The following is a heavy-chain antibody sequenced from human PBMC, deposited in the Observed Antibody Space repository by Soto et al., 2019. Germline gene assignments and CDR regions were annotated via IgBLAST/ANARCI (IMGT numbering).Heavy chain of an antibody. CDR3: ARGTHLDIAVADYFDY. V-gene: IGHV6-1*01. CDR2: TYYRSKWYN. D-gene: IGHD6-19*01. CDR1: GDSVSSNSAA. J-gene: IGHJ4*02. Sequence: QVQLQQSGPGLVKPSQTLSLTCAISGDSVSSNSAAWNWIRQSPSRGLEWLGRTYYRSKWYNDYAVSVKSRIPINPDTSKNQFSLQLNSVTPEDTAVYYCARGTHLDIAVADYFDYWGQGTLVTVSS.